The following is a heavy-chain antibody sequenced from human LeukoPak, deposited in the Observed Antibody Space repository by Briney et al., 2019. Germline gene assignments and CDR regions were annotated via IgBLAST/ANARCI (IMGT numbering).Heavy chain of an antibody. Sequence: SVKVSCKASGGTFSSYAISWVRQAPGQGLEWMGRIIPIFGTANYAQKFQGRVTINTDESTSTAYMELSSLRSEDTAVYYCARDRITMVRGVIITTDAFDIWGQGTMVTVSS. J-gene: IGHJ3*02. CDR1: GGTFSSYA. CDR3: ARDRITMVRGVIITTDAFDI. CDR2: IIPIFGTA. V-gene: IGHV1-69*05. D-gene: IGHD3-10*01.